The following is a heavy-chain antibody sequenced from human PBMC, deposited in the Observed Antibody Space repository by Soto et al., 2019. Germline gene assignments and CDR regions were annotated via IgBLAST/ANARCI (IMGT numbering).Heavy chain of an antibody. J-gene: IGHJ5*02. CDR2: ITPISGTR. CDR3: ARAGT. V-gene: IGHV1-69*01. Sequence: QVQLVQSGAEVKKPGSSVKVSCKVSGGTFKTYAINWVRQAPGQGLEWMGGITPISGTRNHAQKFRCRVKISEDESTSTAYMDLSSLRHNDTAVYYCARAGTWGQGSLVTVSS. CDR1: GGTFKTYA.